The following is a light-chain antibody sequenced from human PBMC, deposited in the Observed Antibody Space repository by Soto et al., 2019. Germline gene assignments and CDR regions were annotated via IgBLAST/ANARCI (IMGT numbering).Light chain of an antibody. J-gene: IGLJ2*01. CDR2: EVS. V-gene: IGLV2-8*01. Sequence: QSALTQPPSASGSPGQSVTISCTGTSSDIGAYNYVSWYQQHPGKAPKLMIYEVSKRPSGVPDRFSGSKSGNTASLTVPGLQADDEADYYCSSYAGSNNFVVFGGGTQLTVL. CDR1: SSDIGAYNY. CDR3: SSYAGSNNFVV.